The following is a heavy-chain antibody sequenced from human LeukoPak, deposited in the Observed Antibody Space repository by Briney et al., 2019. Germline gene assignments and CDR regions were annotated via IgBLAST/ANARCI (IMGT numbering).Heavy chain of an antibody. Sequence: GGSLRLSCAASGFTVSSNYMSWVRQAPGKGLEWVSVIYSGGSTYYADSVKGRFTISRDNSKNTLYLQMNSLRAEDTAVYYCAKDGMIVVVITTRFDYWGQGTLVTVSS. V-gene: IGHV3-53*01. J-gene: IGHJ4*02. CDR1: GFTVSSNY. CDR2: IYSGGST. CDR3: AKDGMIVVVITTRFDY. D-gene: IGHD3-22*01.